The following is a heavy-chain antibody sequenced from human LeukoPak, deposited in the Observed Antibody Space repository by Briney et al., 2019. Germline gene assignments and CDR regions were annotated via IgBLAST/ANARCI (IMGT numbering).Heavy chain of an antibody. J-gene: IGHJ4*02. V-gene: IGHV4-59*01. CDR2: IYYTGTT. CDR3: ARDFDGDYGAR. Sequence: SQTLSLTYSVAAASMTGYYWSWIRQPPGNGMELNGYIYYTGTTNYNPSLRSRAPTSVDTSKNQFSLRLPSVTAADTAVYFCARDFDGDYGARWGQGILVSVSP. D-gene: IGHD4-17*01. CDR1: AASMTGYY.